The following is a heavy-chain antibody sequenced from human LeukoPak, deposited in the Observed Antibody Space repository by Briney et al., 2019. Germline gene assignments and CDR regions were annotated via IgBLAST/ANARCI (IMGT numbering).Heavy chain of an antibody. CDR3: ARRPGYCSSTSCYQVYMDV. Sequence: SVKVSCKASGYTFTSYGISWVRQAPGQGLEWMGGIIPIFGTANYAQKFQGRVTITADESTSTAYMELSSLRSEDTAVYYCARRPGYCSSTSCYQVYMDVWGKGTTVTVSS. V-gene: IGHV1-69*13. CDR2: IIPIFGTA. D-gene: IGHD2-2*01. CDR1: GYTFTSYG. J-gene: IGHJ6*03.